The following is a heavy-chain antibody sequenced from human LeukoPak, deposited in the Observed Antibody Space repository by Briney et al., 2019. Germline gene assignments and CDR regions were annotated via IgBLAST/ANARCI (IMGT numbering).Heavy chain of an antibody. V-gene: IGHV1-2*02. CDR3: ARDTCDGVSCYNWFDP. D-gene: IGHD4-17*01. J-gene: IGHJ5*02. CDR1: GYSFTDYY. Sequence: ASVKVSCKASGYSFTDYYIHWARQAPGQGLEWMGWINLNRGGTSYAQKFQGRVTMTRDTSITTAYMELSSLRSDDTAMYYCARDTCDGVSCYNWFDPWGQGTLVTVSS. CDR2: INLNRGGT.